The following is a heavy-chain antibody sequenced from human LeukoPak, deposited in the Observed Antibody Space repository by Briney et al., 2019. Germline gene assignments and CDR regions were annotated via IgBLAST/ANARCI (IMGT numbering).Heavy chain of an antibody. CDR2: ISNNGGYT. Sequence: GGSLRLSCAAAGFTFSSYAMSWVRQAPGKGLEWVSAISNNGGYTYYADSVQGRFTISRDNSKSTLCLQMNSLRAEDTAVYYCAKQLGYCSDGSCYFPYWGQGTLVTVSS. V-gene: IGHV3-23*01. D-gene: IGHD2-15*01. CDR1: GFTFSSYA. CDR3: AKQLGYCSDGSCYFPY. J-gene: IGHJ4*02.